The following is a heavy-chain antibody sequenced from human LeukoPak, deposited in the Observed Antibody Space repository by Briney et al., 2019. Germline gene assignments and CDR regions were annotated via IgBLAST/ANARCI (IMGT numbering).Heavy chain of an antibody. CDR3: VRDRSGSYPYYFDF. CDR2: ISSRSSYI. Sequence: PGGSLRLSCAASGFIFSDYSMNWVRQAPGKGLEWVSSISSRSSYISYADSVKGRFTISRDNAKNSLYLEMNSLRAEDTAVYYCVRDRSGSYPYYFDFWGQGTLLTASS. D-gene: IGHD1-26*01. J-gene: IGHJ4*02. V-gene: IGHV3-21*01. CDR1: GFIFSDYS.